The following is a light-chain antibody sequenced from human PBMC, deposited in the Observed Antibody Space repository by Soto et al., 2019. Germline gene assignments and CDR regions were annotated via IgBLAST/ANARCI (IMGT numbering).Light chain of an antibody. J-gene: IGKJ1*01. V-gene: IGKV1-5*03. Sequence: DIQMTQSPSTLSASVGDRGTITCRASQSISSWLAWYQQKPGKAPKLLIYKASSLESGVPSRFIGSGSGTELTLTISSLQPDDFVTYYCQQYNSLWTFGQGTKVEIK. CDR3: QQYNSLWT. CDR1: QSISSW. CDR2: KAS.